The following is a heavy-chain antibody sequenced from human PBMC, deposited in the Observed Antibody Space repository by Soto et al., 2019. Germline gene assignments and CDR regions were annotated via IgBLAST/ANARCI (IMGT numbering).Heavy chain of an antibody. Sequence: ASVKVSCKASGYTFTTHGISWVRQVPGQGLEWMGWVRGDNGHTNYAQSLQGRVTMTTDTSTNTAYMELRSLRSEDTAVYYCATLPKLRYFDWPPLDYWGQGTLVTVSS. D-gene: IGHD3-9*01. CDR3: ATLPKLRYFDWPPLDY. CDR1: GYTFTTHG. CDR2: VRGDNGHT. J-gene: IGHJ4*02. V-gene: IGHV1-18*01.